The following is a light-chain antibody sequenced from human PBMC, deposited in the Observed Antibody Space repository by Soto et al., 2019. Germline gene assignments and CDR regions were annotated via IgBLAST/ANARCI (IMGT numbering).Light chain of an antibody. CDR1: SSNIGSYY. CDR3: GTWDSSLRAWV. V-gene: IGLV1-51*01. Sequence: QSVLTQPPSVSAAPGQKVTISCSGSSSNIGSYYLSWYQQLPGRAPKLLMYDSNKRPSGIPDRFSGSRSGTSATLGITGLQTGDEADYYCGTWDSSLRAWVFGGGTKVTVL. J-gene: IGLJ3*02. CDR2: DSN.